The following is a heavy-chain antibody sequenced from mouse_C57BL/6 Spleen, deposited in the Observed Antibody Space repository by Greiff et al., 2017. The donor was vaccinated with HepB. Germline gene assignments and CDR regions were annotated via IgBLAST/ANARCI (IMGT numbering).Heavy chain of an antibody. J-gene: IGHJ2*01. CDR3: ARGNDYDGYYFDY. CDR2: IYPGDGDT. D-gene: IGHD2-4*01. CDR1: GYAFSSYW. Sequence: VQLQQSGAELVKPGASVKISCKASGYAFSSYWMNWVKQRPGKGLEWIGQIYPGDGDTNYNGKFKGKATLTADKSSSTAYMQLSSLTSEDSAVYFCARGNDYDGYYFDYWGQGTTLTVSS. V-gene: IGHV1-80*01.